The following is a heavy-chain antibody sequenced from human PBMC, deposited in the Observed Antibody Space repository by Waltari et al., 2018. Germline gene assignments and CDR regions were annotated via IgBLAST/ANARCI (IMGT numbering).Heavy chain of an antibody. J-gene: IGHJ6*03. D-gene: IGHD3-16*01. CDR2: ISYDGSNK. V-gene: IGHV3-30*18. CDR3: AKAGDEYGLYYMDV. CDR1: GFTFSSYG. Sequence: QVQLVESGGGVVQPGRSLRLSCAASGFTFSSYGMHWVRQAPGKGLEWVAVISYDGSNKYYADSVKGRFTISRDNSKNTLYLQMNSLRAEDTAVYYCAKAGDEYGLYYMDVWGKGTTVTISS.